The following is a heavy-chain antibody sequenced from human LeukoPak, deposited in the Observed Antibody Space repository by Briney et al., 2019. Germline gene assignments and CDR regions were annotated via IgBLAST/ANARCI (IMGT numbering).Heavy chain of an antibody. D-gene: IGHD6-19*01. CDR3: GKTTAGYSSGRYPGWPVDY. J-gene: IGHJ4*02. Sequence: GGSLRLSCAASGFTLRSYDMSWVRQAPGKGLEWVSGIFGSGGSAHYADSVKGRFTISRDNSKNTVYLQMDSLRVEDTAVYYCGKTTAGYSSGRYPGWPVDYWGQGTLVTVSS. CDR1: GFTLRSYD. CDR2: IFGSGGSA. V-gene: IGHV3-23*01.